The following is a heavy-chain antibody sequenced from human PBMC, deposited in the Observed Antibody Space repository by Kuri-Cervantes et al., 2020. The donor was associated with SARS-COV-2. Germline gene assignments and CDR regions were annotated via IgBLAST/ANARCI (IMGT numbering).Heavy chain of an antibody. Sequence: GGSLRLSCAASGFTFTSYDMHWVRQATGKGLEWVSAIGTAGDTYYPGSVKSRFTITRENAKYSLYLQMNSLGAGDSAVYYCARTAGAATGYFDYWGQGTLVTVSS. V-gene: IGHV3-13*01. CDR2: IGTAGDT. J-gene: IGHJ4*02. CDR3: ARTAGAATGYFDY. D-gene: IGHD6-13*01. CDR1: GFTFTSYD.